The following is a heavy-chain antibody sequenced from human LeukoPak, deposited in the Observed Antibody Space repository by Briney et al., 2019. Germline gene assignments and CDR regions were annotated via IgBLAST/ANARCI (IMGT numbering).Heavy chain of an antibody. Sequence: GGSLRLSCTASGFTLSSYNMNWVRQAPGKGLEWVSSISSSGSYIYFGDSVKARFTISRDNAKNALYLQMNSLRAEDTAVYYCARSVDRAMVPLDYWGQGTLVTVSP. CDR1: GFTLSSYN. J-gene: IGHJ4*02. CDR2: ISSSGSYI. CDR3: ARSVDRAMVPLDY. V-gene: IGHV3-21*01. D-gene: IGHD5-18*01.